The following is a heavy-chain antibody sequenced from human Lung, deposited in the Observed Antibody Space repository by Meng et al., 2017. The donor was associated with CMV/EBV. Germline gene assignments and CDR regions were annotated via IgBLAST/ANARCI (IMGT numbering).Heavy chain of an antibody. CDR3: ARDDTAAAGLDGMDV. CDR2: IRAYNGNR. D-gene: IGHD6-13*01. CDR1: GYTFTSSG. V-gene: IGHV1-18*01. J-gene: IGHJ6*01. Sequence: SXXVSXKASGYTFTSSGISWVRQAPGQGLEWMGWIRAYNGNRNYAQKLQGRVTMTTDTYTSTAYMELRSLRSDDTAVYYGARDDTAAAGLDGMDVWGQGTTVTVSS.